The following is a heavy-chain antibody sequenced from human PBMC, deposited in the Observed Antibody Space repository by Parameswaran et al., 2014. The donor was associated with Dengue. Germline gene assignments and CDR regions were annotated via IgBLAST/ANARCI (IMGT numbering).Heavy chain of an antibody. CDR3: ARDLFHQFIGGLGRVVTPNLGY. Sequence: WVRQAPGQGLEWMGWINPNSGGTNYAQKFQGRVTMTRDTSISTAYMELSRLRSDDTAVYYCARDLFHQFIGGLGRVVTPNLGYWGQGTLVTVSS. D-gene: IGHD4-23*01. J-gene: IGHJ4*02. CDR2: INPNSGGT. V-gene: IGHV1-2*02.